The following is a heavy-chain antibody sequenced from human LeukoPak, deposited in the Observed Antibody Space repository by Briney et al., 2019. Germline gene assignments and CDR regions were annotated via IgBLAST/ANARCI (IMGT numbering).Heavy chain of an antibody. V-gene: IGHV3-21*01. D-gene: IGHD6-13*01. J-gene: IGHJ5*02. Sequence: GGSLRLSCAASGFTFSSYSMNWVRQAPGKGLEWVSSISSSSSYIYYADSVKGRFTISRDNAKNSLYLQMNSLRAEDTAVYYCATGIAALNWFDPWGQGTLATVSS. CDR2: ISSSSSYI. CDR1: GFTFSSYS. CDR3: ATGIAALNWFDP.